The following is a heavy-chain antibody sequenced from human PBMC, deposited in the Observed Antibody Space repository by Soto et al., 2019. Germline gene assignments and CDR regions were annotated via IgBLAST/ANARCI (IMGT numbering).Heavy chain of an antibody. CDR3: ARAYLRYYDSSAFQH. D-gene: IGHD3-22*01. J-gene: IGHJ1*01. CDR2: IIPIFGTA. V-gene: IGHV1-69*12. Sequence: QVELVQSGAEVKKPGSSVKVSCKASGGTFSSYAISWVRQAPGQGLEWMGGIIPIFGTANYAQKFQGRVTITADESTSTAFMELSSLRSEDTAVYYCARAYLRYYDSSAFQHWGQGTLVTVSS. CDR1: GGTFSSYA.